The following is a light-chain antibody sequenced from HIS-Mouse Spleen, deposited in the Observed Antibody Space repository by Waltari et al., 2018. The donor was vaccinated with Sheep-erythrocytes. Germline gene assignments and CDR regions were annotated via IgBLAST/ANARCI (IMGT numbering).Light chain of an antibody. CDR3: SSYAGSNNWV. V-gene: IGLV2-8*01. Sequence: QSALTQPPSASGSPGQSVTISCTGTSSDAGGSNYVSWYQQHPGKAPTLMIYEVSKRPSGVPDRFSGSKSGNTASLTVSGLQAEDEADYYCSSYAGSNNWVFGGGTKLTVL. J-gene: IGLJ3*02. CDR2: EVS. CDR1: SSDAGGSNY.